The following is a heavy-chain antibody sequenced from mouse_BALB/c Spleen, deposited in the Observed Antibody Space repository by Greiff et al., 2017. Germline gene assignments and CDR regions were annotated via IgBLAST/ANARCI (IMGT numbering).Heavy chain of an antibody. CDR1: GYTFTSYW. D-gene: IGHD4-1*01. CDR2: INPSTGYT. CDR3: ARSGVYAMDY. Sequence: VKVVESGAELATPGASVKMSCKASGYTFTSYWMHWVKQRPGQGLEWIGYINPSTGYTEYNQKFKDKATLTADKSSSTAYMQLSSLTSEDSAVYYCARSGVYAMDYWGQGTPDTVSS. V-gene: IGHV1-4*01. J-gene: IGHJ4*01.